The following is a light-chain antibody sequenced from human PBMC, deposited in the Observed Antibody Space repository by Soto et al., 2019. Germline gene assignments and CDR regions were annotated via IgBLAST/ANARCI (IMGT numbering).Light chain of an antibody. J-gene: IGKJ5*01. CDR3: QQYGGSQIT. V-gene: IGKV3D-20*01. CDR2: DAS. CDR1: QSVSGNH. Sequence: EVVLTQSPVTLSLSPGERATLSCGASQSVSGNHLAWYQKKPGLAPRLLIYDASSRSTGIPDRFSASGSGTDLTLIISRLEPEDFAVYYCQQYGGSQITFGQGTRLDIK.